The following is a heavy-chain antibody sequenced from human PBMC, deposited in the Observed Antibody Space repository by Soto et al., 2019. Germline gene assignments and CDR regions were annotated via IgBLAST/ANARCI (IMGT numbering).Heavy chain of an antibody. CDR2: IIPILGTA. Sequence: QVQLVQSGAEMKKPGSSVKVSCKASGGTFSSSALSWVRQAPGQGLEWMGAIIPILGTAYYAQKFQGRVTITADESTSTVYVGVSSLRSEDTAIYYCARVGSYYDSSDYSPFEYWGQGTLVTVSS. CDR1: GGTFSSSA. D-gene: IGHD3-22*01. V-gene: IGHV1-69*01. CDR3: ARVGSYYDSSDYSPFEY. J-gene: IGHJ4*02.